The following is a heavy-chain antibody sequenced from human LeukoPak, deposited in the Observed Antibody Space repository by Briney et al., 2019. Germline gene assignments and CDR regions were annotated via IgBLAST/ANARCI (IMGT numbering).Heavy chain of an antibody. CDR3: ASSSSWPVDWFDP. CDR1: GGSISSYY. V-gene: IGHV4-59*01. D-gene: IGHD6-13*01. Sequence: SETLSLTCTVSGGSISSYYWSWIRQPPGKGLEWIGYIYYSGSTNYNPSLKSRVTISVETSKNQFSLKLSSVTAADTAVYYCASSSSWPVDWFDPWGQGTLVTVSS. J-gene: IGHJ5*02. CDR2: IYYSGST.